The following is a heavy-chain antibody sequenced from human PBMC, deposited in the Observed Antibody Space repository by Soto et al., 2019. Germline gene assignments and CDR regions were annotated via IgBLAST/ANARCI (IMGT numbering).Heavy chain of an antibody. V-gene: IGHV1-24*01. CDR1: GYTLTELS. J-gene: IGHJ4*02. Sequence: ASVKVSCKVSGYTLTELSMHWVRQAPGKGLEWMGGFDPEDGETIYAQKFQGRVTMTEDTSTDTAYMELSSLRSEDTAVYYCATAIITMVRGVIIPILYYFDYWGQGTLVTVSS. D-gene: IGHD3-10*01. CDR3: ATAIITMVRGVIIPILYYFDY. CDR2: FDPEDGET.